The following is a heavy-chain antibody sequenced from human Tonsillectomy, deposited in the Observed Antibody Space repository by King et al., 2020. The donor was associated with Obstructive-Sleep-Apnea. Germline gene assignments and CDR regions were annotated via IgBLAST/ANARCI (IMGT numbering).Heavy chain of an antibody. Sequence: QLVQSGGGVVQPGRSLRLSCAASGFTFSSYAMHWVRQPPGKGLEWVAVISYDGGNKYYADSVKGRFTVSRDNSKNTLYVQMNSLRAEDTAVYYCARGGYSYAYGVDYWGQGTLVTVSS. CDR1: GFTFSSYA. CDR2: ISYDGGNK. CDR3: ARGGYSYAYGVDY. J-gene: IGHJ4*02. D-gene: IGHD5-18*01. V-gene: IGHV3-30*04.